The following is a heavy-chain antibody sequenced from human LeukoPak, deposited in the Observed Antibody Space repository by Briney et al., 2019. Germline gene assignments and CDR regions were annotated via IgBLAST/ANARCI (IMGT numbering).Heavy chain of an antibody. CDR2: ISYDGGDK. CDR1: AFTFSTFA. D-gene: IGHD3-10*01. CDR3: ARTQVGFGELLSYMDV. J-gene: IGHJ6*03. Sequence: SGGSLRLSCAASAFTFSTFAMHWVRQAPGKGLEWVAVISYDGGDKYYADSVKGRFTISRDNAKNSLYLQMNSLRVEDTAVYYCARTQVGFGELLSYMDVWGKGTTVTISS. V-gene: IGHV3-30*04.